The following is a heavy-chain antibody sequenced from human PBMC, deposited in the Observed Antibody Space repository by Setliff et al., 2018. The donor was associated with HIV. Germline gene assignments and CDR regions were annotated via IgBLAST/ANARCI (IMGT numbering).Heavy chain of an antibody. CDR3: ARSPSNHMTEAGKKKTYYYYYMDV. CDR2: IHSSGST. V-gene: IGHV4-4*09. D-gene: IGHD6-13*01. J-gene: IGHJ6*03. Sequence: PSETLSLTCTVSGGSISSYYWSWIRQPPGKGLEWIGNIHSSGSTNYNPSLKSRVTISVDTSKNQFSLKLSSVTAADTAVYYCARSPSNHMTEAGKKKTYYYYYMDVWGKGTTVTVSS. CDR1: GGSISSYY.